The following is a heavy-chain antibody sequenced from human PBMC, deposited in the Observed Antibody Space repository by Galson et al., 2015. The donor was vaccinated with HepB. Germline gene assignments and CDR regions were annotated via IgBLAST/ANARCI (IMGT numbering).Heavy chain of an antibody. J-gene: IGHJ4*02. CDR3: ARGGQDEVTTLRRGFDY. Sequence: SVKVSCKISGYTLTELSMHWVRQAPGKGLEWMGGIIPIFGTANYAQKFQGRVTITADESTSTAYMELSSLRSEDTAVYYCARGGQDEVTTLRRGFDYWGQGTLVTVSS. CDR2: IIPIFGTA. D-gene: IGHD4-17*01. V-gene: IGHV1-69*13. CDR1: GYTLTELS.